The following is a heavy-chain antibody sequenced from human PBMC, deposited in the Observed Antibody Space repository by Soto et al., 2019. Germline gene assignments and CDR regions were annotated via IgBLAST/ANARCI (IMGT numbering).Heavy chain of an antibody. Sequence: QVQLVQSGAEVKKPGASVKVSCKASGYTFTGYYMHWVRQAPGQGLEWMGWINPNSGGTNYAQKFQGWVTMTRDTSISTADMELSRLRSDDTAVYYCARMAAAGPYYYYGMDVWGQGTTVTVSS. D-gene: IGHD6-13*01. J-gene: IGHJ6*02. CDR1: GYTFTGYY. V-gene: IGHV1-2*04. CDR3: ARMAAAGPYYYYGMDV. CDR2: INPNSGGT.